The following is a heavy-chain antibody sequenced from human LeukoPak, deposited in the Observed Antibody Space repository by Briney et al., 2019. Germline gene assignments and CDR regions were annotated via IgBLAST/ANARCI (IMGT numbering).Heavy chain of an antibody. J-gene: IGHJ4*02. V-gene: IGHV4-39*07. CDR3: ARDRRERLGLYFDY. D-gene: IGHD1-1*01. Sequence: SETLSLTCTVSGGSISSSTYYWGWIRQPPGKGLEWIGSIYYSGSTYYNPSLKSRVTISVDTSKNQFSLKLSSVTAADTAVYYCARDRRERLGLYFDYWGQGTLVTVSS. CDR2: IYYSGST. CDR1: GGSISSSTYY.